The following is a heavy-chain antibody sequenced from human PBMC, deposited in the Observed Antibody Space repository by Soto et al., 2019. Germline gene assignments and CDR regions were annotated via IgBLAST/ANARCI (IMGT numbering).Heavy chain of an antibody. CDR2: IYHSGST. Sequence: PSETLALTCAVSGYSISSGYYWGWIRQPPGKGLEWIGSIYHSGSTYYNPSLKSRVTISVDTSKNQFSLKLSSVTAADTAVYYCAHGEAAGIDYWGQGTLVTVSS. CDR1: GYSISSGYY. V-gene: IGHV4-38-2*01. J-gene: IGHJ4*02. CDR3: AHGEAAGIDY. D-gene: IGHD6-13*01.